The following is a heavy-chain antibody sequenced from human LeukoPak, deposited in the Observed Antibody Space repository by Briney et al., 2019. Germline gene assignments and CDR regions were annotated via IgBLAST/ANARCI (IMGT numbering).Heavy chain of an antibody. V-gene: IGHV1-69*13. Sequence: SVKVSCKASGYTFTGYYMHWVRQAPGQGLEWMGGIIPIFGTANYAQKFQGRVTITADESTSTAYMELSSLRSEDTAVYYCARDRDYGDFVFGYWGQGTLVTVSS. CDR1: GYTFTGYY. D-gene: IGHD4-17*01. J-gene: IGHJ4*02. CDR2: IIPIFGTA. CDR3: ARDRDYGDFVFGY.